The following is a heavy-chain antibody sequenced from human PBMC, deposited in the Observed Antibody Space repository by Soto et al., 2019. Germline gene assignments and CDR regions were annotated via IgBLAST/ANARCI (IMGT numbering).Heavy chain of an antibody. J-gene: IGHJ6*02. CDR1: GFTFSIYA. D-gene: IGHD3-3*01. CDR3: AKDSWAIFGVPAGEYYAMDV. CDR2: IGNSGSKT. V-gene: IGHV3-23*01. Sequence: PGGSLRLSCTASGFTFSIYAMTWVRQAPGKGLEWVSAIGNSGSKTFYADSVKGRFTISRDNSKNTVYLQMNDLRVEDAAEYFCAKDSWAIFGVPAGEYYAMDVWGQGTTVTVSS.